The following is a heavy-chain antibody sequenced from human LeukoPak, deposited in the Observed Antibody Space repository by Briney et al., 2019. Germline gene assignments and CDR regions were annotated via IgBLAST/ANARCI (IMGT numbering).Heavy chain of an antibody. CDR3: ARGGYGSGRNDAFDI. D-gene: IGHD3-10*01. CDR2: INSDGSST. J-gene: IGHJ3*02. Sequence: GGSLRLSCAAPGFTFSSYSMNWVRQAPGKGLVWVSRINSDGSSTSYADSVKGRFTISRDNAKNTLYPQMNSLRAEDTAVYYCARGGYGSGRNDAFDIWGQGTMVTVSS. V-gene: IGHV3-74*01. CDR1: GFTFSSYS.